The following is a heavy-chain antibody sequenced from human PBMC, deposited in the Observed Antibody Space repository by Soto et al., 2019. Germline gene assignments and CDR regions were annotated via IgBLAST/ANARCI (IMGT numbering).Heavy chain of an antibody. J-gene: IGHJ4*02. CDR2: SKSKTDGGTT. Sequence: EVLLVESGGGLVKPGGSLRLSCAASGFSFSNAWMSWVRQAPGKGLEWVGLSKSKTDGGTTEYPAPVKGRFTISRDDSKNTLYLQMNSLKPDDTAVYYCSDHDYCGKGTVVTVSS. CDR1: GFSFSNAW. V-gene: IGHV3-15*01. CDR3: SDHDY.